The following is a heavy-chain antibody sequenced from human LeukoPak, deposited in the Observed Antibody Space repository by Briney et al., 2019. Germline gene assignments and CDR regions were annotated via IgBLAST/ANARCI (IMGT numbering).Heavy chain of an antibody. D-gene: IGHD3-3*01. Sequence: GGSLRLSCAASGFTFSSYWMHWVRQAPGKGLVWVSRINSDGYSTNYADSVKGRFTISRDIAKNTLYLQMNSLRAEDTGVYYCAKDHYWSIDYWGRGTLVTVSS. CDR2: INSDGYST. V-gene: IGHV3-74*01. J-gene: IGHJ4*02. CDR1: GFTFSSYW. CDR3: AKDHYWSIDY.